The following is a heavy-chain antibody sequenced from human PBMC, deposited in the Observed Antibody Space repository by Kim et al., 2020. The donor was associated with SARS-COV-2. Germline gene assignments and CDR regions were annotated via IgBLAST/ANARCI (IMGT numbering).Heavy chain of an antibody. Sequence: FQERLTMTRDTSTTTVYMELRSLRSEDTAVYYCARDNNIVVVPAALYFDYWGQGTLVTVSS. CDR3: ARDNNIVVVPAALYFDY. J-gene: IGHJ4*02. D-gene: IGHD2-2*01. V-gene: IGHV1-46*01.